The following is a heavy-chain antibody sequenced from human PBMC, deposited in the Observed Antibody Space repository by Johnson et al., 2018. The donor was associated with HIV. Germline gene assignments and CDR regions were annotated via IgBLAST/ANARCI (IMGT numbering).Heavy chain of an antibody. CDR3: ARVGQLARTHAFDI. Sequence: VQLVESGGGLVQPGGSLRLSCAASGFTVSSNEMSWVRQAPGKGLEWVSSISGGSTYYADSRKGRFTISRDNSKNTVYLQMNSLRAEDTAVYYCARVGQLARTHAFDIWGQGTMVTVSS. J-gene: IGHJ3*02. D-gene: IGHD6-13*01. CDR1: GFTVSSNE. V-gene: IGHV3-38-3*01. CDR2: ISGGST.